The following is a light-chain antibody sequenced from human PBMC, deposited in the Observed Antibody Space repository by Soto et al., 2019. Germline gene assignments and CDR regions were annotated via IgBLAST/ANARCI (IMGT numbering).Light chain of an antibody. J-gene: IGLJ1*01. V-gene: IGLV2-14*01. Sequence: QSVLTQPASVSGSPGQSITISCTGASSDVGAYNYVSWYQQHPGKAPKLMIFEVSHRPSGVSTRFSGSKSGNTASLTISGLQAEDEADYYCISYTSNSLYVFGNGTKVIVL. CDR2: EVS. CDR1: SSDVGAYNY. CDR3: ISYTSNSLYV.